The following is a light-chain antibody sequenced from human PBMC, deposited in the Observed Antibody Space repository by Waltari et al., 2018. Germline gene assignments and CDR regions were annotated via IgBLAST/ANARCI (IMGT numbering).Light chain of an antibody. J-gene: IGLJ2*01. V-gene: IGLV2-11*01. CDR2: DVS. CDR3: CSYAGSYTFL. Sequence: QSALTQPRSVSGSPGQSVTISCTGTSSDVGGYNYVSWYQQHPGKAPKLMIYDVSKRPSEVPDRFAGSKSGNPASLAISGLQAEDEADYYCCSYAGSYTFLFGGGTKLTVL. CDR1: SSDVGGYNY.